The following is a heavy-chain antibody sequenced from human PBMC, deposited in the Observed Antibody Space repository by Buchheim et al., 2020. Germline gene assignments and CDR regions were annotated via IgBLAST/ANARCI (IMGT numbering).Heavy chain of an antibody. V-gene: IGHV1-3*01. CDR3: AREVFLSGYFPDV. D-gene: IGHD3-3*01. CDR2: INADTGNT. CDR1: GYTFTFYS. Sequence: QVQLVQSGAEVKKPGASVRLSCNTSGYTFTFYSVHWVRQAPGQRLEWMGWINADTGNTEYSQNFQDRVTITRDISATTVSMELSSLRSEDTAVYYCAREVFLSGYFPDVWGQGTT. J-gene: IGHJ6*02.